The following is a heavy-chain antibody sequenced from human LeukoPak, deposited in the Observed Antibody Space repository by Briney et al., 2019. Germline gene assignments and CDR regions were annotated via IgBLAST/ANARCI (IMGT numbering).Heavy chain of an antibody. CDR2: IYYSGST. Sequence: SQTLSLTCTVSGGSISSGDYYWSWIRQPPGKGLEWIGYIYYSGSTYYNPSLKSRVTISVDTSKNQFSLKLSSVTAADTAVYYCAIASYGSGILFDYWGQGTLVTVSS. CDR3: AIASYGSGILFDY. V-gene: IGHV4-30-4*01. J-gene: IGHJ4*02. D-gene: IGHD3-10*01. CDR1: GGSISSGDYY.